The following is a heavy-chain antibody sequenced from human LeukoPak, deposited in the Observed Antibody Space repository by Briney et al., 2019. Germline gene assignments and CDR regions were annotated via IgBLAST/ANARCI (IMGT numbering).Heavy chain of an antibody. CDR2: IWYDGSNK. CDR1: GFPFSGYW. Sequence: PGGSLRLSCAASGFPFSGYWMDWVRQAPGKGLEWVAVIWYDGSNKYYADSVKGRFTISRDNSKNTLYLQMNSLRAEDTAVYYCARHYGDYFDYWGQGTLVTVSS. CDR3: ARHYGDYFDY. D-gene: IGHD4-17*01. J-gene: IGHJ4*02. V-gene: IGHV3-33*08.